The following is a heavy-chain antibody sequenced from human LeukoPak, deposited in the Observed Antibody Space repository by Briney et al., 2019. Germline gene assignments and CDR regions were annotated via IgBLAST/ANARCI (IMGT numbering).Heavy chain of an antibody. V-gene: IGHV3-7*01. CDR1: GFTCSDYA. CDR3: ARDALITMIVPQTSGFDY. D-gene: IGHD3-22*01. CDR2: IKQDGSEK. J-gene: IGHJ4*02. Sequence: GGSLRLSCAASGFTCSDYAMNWVRQAPGKGLEWVANIKQDGSEKYYVDSVKGRFTISRDNAKNSLYLQMNSLRAEDTAVYYCARDALITMIVPQTSGFDYWGQGTLVTVSS.